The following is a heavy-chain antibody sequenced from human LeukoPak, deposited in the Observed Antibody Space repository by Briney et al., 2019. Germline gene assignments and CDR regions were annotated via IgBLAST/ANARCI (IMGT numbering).Heavy chain of an antibody. D-gene: IGHD5-24*01. Sequence: GASVKVPCKASGYTFTSYGISWVRQAPGQGLEWMGWISAYNGNTNYAQKLQGRVTMTTDTSTSTAYMELRSLRSDDTAVYYCARGSDGYNWEPFDYWGQGTLVTVSS. V-gene: IGHV1-18*01. CDR2: ISAYNGNT. CDR1: GYTFTSYG. CDR3: ARGSDGYNWEPFDY. J-gene: IGHJ4*02.